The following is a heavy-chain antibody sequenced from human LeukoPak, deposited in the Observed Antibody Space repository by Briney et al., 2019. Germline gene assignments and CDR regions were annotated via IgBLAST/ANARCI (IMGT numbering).Heavy chain of an antibody. CDR3: ARGLSGVNPFDY. V-gene: IGHV3-53*04. CDR2: IYSGGST. J-gene: IGHJ4*02. CDR1: GFTVSSNY. Sequence: GGSLRLSCAVSGFTVSSNYMSWVRQAPGKGLEWVSVIYSGGSTYYADSVKGRFTISRHDSRNTLYLQMNSLRVEDTAVYYCARGLSGVNPFDYWGQGTLVTVSS. D-gene: IGHD2-8*01.